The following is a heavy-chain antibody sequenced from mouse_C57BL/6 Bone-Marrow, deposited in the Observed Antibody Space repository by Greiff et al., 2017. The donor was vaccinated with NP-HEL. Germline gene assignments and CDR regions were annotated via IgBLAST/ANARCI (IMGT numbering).Heavy chain of an antibody. J-gene: IGHJ2*01. V-gene: IGHV5-17*01. Sequence: DVKLVESGGGLVKPGGSLKLSCAASGFTFSDYGMHWVRQAPEKGLEWVAYISSGSSTIYYADTVKGRFTISRDNAKNTLFLQMTSLRSEDTAMYYCARPSYYGSFDYWGQGTTLTVSS. CDR2: ISSGSSTI. CDR3: ARPSYYGSFDY. CDR1: GFTFSDYG. D-gene: IGHD1-1*01.